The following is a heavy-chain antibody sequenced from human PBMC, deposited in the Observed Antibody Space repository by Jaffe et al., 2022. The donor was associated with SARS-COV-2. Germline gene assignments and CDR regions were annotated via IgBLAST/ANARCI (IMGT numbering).Heavy chain of an antibody. D-gene: IGHD2-2*01. V-gene: IGHV6-1*01. CDR2: TYYWSKWYN. CDR3: VRYQHSPRYFDY. Sequence: QVQLQQSGPGLVKPSQTLSLTCAISGDSVSSNSVTWNWVRQSPSRGLEWLGSTYYWSKWYNDYAESVKGRITINPDTSRNHFSLQLNSVTPDDTAMYYCVRYQHSPRYFDYWGQGTLVTVSS. CDR1: GDSVSSNSVT. J-gene: IGHJ4*02.